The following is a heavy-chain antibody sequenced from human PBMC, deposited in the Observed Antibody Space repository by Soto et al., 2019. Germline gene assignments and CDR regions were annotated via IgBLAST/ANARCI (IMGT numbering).Heavy chain of an antibody. CDR1: GFTFSSFQ. V-gene: IGHV3-48*03. CDR2: ISTSGDVT. D-gene: IGHD4-4*01. J-gene: IGHJ1*01. Sequence: PGGSLRLSCAASGFTFSSFQLNWVRQAPGKRLEWVSYISTSGDVTYYADSVKGRFTISRDDARNSLYLQMNSLRAEDTAVYYCATEALSLITVVVPTFGYWGQGMLVTVSS. CDR3: ATEALSLITVVVPTFGY.